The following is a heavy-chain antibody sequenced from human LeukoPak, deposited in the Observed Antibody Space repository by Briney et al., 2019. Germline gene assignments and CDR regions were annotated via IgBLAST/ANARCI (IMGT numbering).Heavy chain of an antibody. CDR1: GFTFSSYA. V-gene: IGHV3-23*01. D-gene: IGHD3-10*01. Sequence: GGSLRLSCAASGFTFSSYAMSWVRQAPGKGLEWVSGITGSGGRTYYADSVKGRFTISRDNSKNTLYLQMNSLRAEDTAVYYCARDFRGGYFDYWGQGTLVTVSS. CDR3: ARDFRGGYFDY. CDR2: ITGSGGRT. J-gene: IGHJ4*02.